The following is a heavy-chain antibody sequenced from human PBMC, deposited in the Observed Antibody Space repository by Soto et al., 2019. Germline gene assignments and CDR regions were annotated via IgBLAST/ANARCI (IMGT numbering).Heavy chain of an antibody. CDR3: ARGPRNFDY. J-gene: IGHJ4*02. CDR1: GFTFSSYS. Sequence: GSLRLSCAASGFTFSSYSMSWVRQAPGKGPEWVSYVSGNSGAIYYADSVKGRFTISRDNTRNSLYLQMNSLRDEDTAVYYCARGPRNFDYWGQGTLVTVSS. CDR2: VSGNSGAI. V-gene: IGHV3-48*02.